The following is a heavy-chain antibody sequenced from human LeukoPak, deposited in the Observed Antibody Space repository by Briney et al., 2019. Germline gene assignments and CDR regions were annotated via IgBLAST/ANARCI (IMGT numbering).Heavy chain of an antibody. J-gene: IGHJ4*02. CDR3: ASGYNSGYYGIDY. Sequence: GGSLRLSCAASGFTFSIYSMNWVRQAPGKGLEWVSYITSSGTIYYADSVKGRFTITRDNAKNSLYLQMNSLRAEDTAVYYCASGYNSGYYGIDYWGQGTLVTVSS. D-gene: IGHD5-12*01. CDR2: ITSSGTI. V-gene: IGHV3-48*04. CDR1: GFTFSIYS.